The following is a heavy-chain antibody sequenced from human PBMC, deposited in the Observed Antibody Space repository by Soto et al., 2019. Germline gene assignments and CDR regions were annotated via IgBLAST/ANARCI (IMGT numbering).Heavy chain of an antibody. CDR2: IYYSGST. CDR1: GASISTYY. V-gene: IGHV4-59*01. CDR3: ARDPGISVVRGVIKHYYFDS. J-gene: IGHJ4*02. Sequence: SETLSLTCTVSGASISTYYWSWIRQPPGKGLEWIGYIYYSGSTNYNPSLRSRVTISVDTSKNQVSLKLTSVTAADTAVYYCARDPGISVVRGVIKHYYFDSWGQGTPVTVSS. D-gene: IGHD3-10*01.